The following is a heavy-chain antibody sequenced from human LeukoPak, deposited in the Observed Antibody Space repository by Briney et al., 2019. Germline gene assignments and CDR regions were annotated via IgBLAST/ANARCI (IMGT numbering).Heavy chain of an antibody. V-gene: IGHV3-48*02. Sequence: GGSLRLSCAASGFTFSTYNMNWVRQAPGKGLEWLSCISSGSSTIYYADSVEGRFTISRDNAKNSLYLQMNSLRDEDTAVYYCARGETARVDYWGQGILVTVSS. J-gene: IGHJ4*02. CDR2: ISSGSSTI. CDR3: ARGETARVDY. CDR1: GFTFSTYN. D-gene: IGHD3-16*01.